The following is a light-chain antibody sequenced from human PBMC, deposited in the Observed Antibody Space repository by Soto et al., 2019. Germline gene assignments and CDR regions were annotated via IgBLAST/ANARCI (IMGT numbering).Light chain of an antibody. V-gene: IGKV1-5*03. J-gene: IGKJ1*01. CDR2: KAS. Sequence: DIQMTQSPSTLSATEGDRVTITCRASQSISSWLAWYQHKPGKAPKLLIYKASSLESGVPSRFSGSGSGTEFTLTISTLQPEDFASYYCLQYNSHSWTFGQGTKVEIK. CDR3: LQYNSHSWT. CDR1: QSISSW.